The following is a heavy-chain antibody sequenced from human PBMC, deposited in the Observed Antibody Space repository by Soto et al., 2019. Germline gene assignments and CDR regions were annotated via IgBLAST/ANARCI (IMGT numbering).Heavy chain of an antibody. V-gene: IGHV1-69*09. CDR3: ARMKLARLDH. Sequence: QVQLLQSGIEVKRPGSSVKVSCRASGVSFNCYGFAWVRQAPGRGLEWVGKINPASQLRNYEQSLQGRVTITADTSTRTAYMELSGLTSEDTAVYYCARMKLARLDHWGQGTLVTVSS. CDR2: INPASQLR. J-gene: IGHJ4*02. CDR1: GVSFNCYG.